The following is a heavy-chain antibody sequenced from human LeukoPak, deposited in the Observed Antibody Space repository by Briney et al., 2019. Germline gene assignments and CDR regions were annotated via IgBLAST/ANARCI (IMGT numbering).Heavy chain of an antibody. CDR3: VRASSGFDY. Sequence: GASLRLSCAASGFTFRSHDMHWVRQGTGKGLEWVSGIGIAGDTKYAGSAKGRFTISRENAKNSLYLQMNSLRAGDTAVYYCVRASSGFDYWGQGILVTISS. V-gene: IGHV3-13*04. J-gene: IGHJ4*02. CDR1: GFTFRSHD. CDR2: IGIAGDT. D-gene: IGHD3-22*01.